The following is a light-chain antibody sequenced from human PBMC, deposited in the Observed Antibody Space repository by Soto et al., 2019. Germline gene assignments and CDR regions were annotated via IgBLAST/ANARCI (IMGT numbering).Light chain of an antibody. Sequence: DIQMTQSPSSLSASVGDRVTITCRASQSISSYLNWYQQKPGKAPKLLIYAASSLQRGVPSRFXXXXXXXXXXXXIXSLQPEDFATYYCQQSYSTLYTFGQGTKLEIK. J-gene: IGKJ2*01. CDR1: QSISSY. CDR2: AAS. V-gene: IGKV1-39*01. CDR3: QQSYSTLYT.